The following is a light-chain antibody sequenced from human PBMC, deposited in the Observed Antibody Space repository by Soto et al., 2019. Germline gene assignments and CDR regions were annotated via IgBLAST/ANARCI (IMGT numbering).Light chain of an antibody. CDR3: CSFAVTDVL. V-gene: IGLV2-11*01. CDR2: DVN. CDR1: SSDFGGYNY. Sequence: QSALTPPRPVSGSPGQSVTISCTGTSSDFGGYNYVSWYQQHPGKAPKLMIYDVNKRPSGVPDRFSGSKSGNTASLTISGLQAEDEADYYFCSFAVTDVLFGGGTKLTDL. J-gene: IGLJ2*01.